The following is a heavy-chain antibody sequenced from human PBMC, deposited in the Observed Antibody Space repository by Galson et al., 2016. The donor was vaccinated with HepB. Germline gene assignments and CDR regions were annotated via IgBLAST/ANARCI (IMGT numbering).Heavy chain of an antibody. D-gene: IGHD2-15*01. CDR2: IIHSGNT. V-gene: IGHV4-34*01. CDR3: ARGQKGVAIVYYYYHMDV. Sequence: SDTLSLTCAVYGGSFSGYYWTWIRQPPGKGLEWIGEIIHSGNTNYNPSLKSRVTISMDPTKNQFSLRLTSVTAADTAVYYCARGQKGVAIVYYYYHMDVWGQGTTVTVSS. J-gene: IGHJ6*02. CDR1: GGSFSGYY.